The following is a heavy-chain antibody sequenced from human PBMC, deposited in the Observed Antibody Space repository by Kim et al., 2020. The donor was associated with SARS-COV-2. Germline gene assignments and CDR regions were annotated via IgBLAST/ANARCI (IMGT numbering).Heavy chain of an antibody. CDR2: IYPGDSDT. J-gene: IGHJ4*02. V-gene: IGHV5-51*01. D-gene: IGHD3-16*02. Sequence: GESLKISCKGSGYSFTSYWIAWVRQMPGKGLEWMGIIYPGDSDTRYSPSFQGQVTISADKSISTAYLQWSSLKALDTAMYYCARPAYYDYVWGSYLLWGQGTLVTVSS. CDR3: ARPAYYDYVWGSYLL. CDR1: GYSFTSYW.